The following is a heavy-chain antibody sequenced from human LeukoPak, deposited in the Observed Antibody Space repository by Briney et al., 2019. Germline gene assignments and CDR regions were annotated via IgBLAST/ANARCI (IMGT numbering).Heavy chain of an antibody. J-gene: IGHJ3*02. Sequence: GESLRISCKGSGYSFTSYWIGWVRQMPGKGLEWMGIIYPGDSDTRYSPSFQGQVTISADKSISTAYLQWSSLKASDPPMYYCXXXXXXXXXXXXXXXDIWGQGTMVTVSS. CDR2: IYPGDSDT. V-gene: IGHV5-51*01. CDR1: GYSFTSYW. CDR3: XXXXXXXXXXXXXXXDI.